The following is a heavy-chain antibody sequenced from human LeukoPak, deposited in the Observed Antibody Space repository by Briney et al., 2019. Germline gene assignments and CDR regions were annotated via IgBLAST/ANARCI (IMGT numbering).Heavy chain of an antibody. CDR1: GFTLSDYY. Sequence: GGSLRLSCAASGFTLSDYYMSWIRQAPWKGLEWVSYISSSGSTIYYADSVKGRFTISRDNAKNSLYLQMNRLRAEDTAVYYCARIAAAAGTWYFDYWGQGTLVTVSS. D-gene: IGHD6-13*01. V-gene: IGHV3-11*04. CDR2: ISSSGSTI. CDR3: ARIAAAAGTWYFDY. J-gene: IGHJ4*02.